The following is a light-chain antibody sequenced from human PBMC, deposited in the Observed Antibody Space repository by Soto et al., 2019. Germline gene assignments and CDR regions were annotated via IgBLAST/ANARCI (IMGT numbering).Light chain of an antibody. V-gene: IGKV1-5*03. CDR1: QSISSW. Sequence: DIQMTQSPSTLSASVGDRVTITCRASQSISSWLAWYQQKPGKAPKLLIYKASSLESGVPSRFSGSGSGTEFTLTISSLQPDDFESYYCQQYNGYPVTFGQGTKVEIK. CDR2: KAS. CDR3: QQYNGYPVT. J-gene: IGKJ1*01.